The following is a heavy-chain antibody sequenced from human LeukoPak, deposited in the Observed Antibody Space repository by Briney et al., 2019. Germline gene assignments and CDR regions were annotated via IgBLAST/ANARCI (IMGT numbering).Heavy chain of an antibody. V-gene: IGHV2-70*11. CDR2: IDWDDDK. CDR1: GFSLSTSGMC. Sequence: SGPTLVNPTQTLTLTCTFSGFSLSTSGMCVSWIRQPPGKALEWLARIDWDDDKCYSRFMKTRLTISKDTSKNQVVLTMTNMDPEDTATYYCARLVEMATITAFDIWGQGTMVIVSS. CDR3: ARLVEMATITAFDI. J-gene: IGHJ3*02. D-gene: IGHD5-24*01.